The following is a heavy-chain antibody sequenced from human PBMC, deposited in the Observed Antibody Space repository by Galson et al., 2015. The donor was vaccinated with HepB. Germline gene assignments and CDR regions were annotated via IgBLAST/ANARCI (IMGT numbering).Heavy chain of an antibody. J-gene: IGHJ4*02. V-gene: IGHV3-66*01. Sequence: SLRLSCAASGFTVSSNYMNWVRQAPGKGLKWVSVIYTSGSTYYADSVKGRFTTSRDNSKNQLYLQMNSLRAEDTAGYYCAREPPLWMVRGVKAAFDYWGQGTVVTVSS. CDR2: IYTSGST. D-gene: IGHD3-10*01. CDR1: GFTVSSNY. CDR3: AREPPLWMVRGVKAAFDY.